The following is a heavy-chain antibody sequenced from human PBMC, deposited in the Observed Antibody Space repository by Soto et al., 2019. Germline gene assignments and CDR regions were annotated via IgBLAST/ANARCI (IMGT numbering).Heavy chain of an antibody. V-gene: IGHV3-23*01. CDR3: AAAAALYEGLFY. D-gene: IGHD2-15*01. CDR2: ISGSGGST. J-gene: IGHJ4*02. Sequence: GSLRLSCAASGFTFSSYAMSWVRQAPGKGLEWVSAISGSGGSTYYADSVKGRFTISRDNSKNTLYLQMNSLRTEDTAVYYCAAAAALYEGLFYWGQGTLVTVSS. CDR1: GFTFSSYA.